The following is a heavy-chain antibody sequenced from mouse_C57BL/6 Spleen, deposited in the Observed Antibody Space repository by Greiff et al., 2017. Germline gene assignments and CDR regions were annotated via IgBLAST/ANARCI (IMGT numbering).Heavy chain of an antibody. CDR1: GFTFSSYA. D-gene: IGHD2-5*01. CDR2: ISSGGDYI. Sequence: EVMLVESGEGLVKPGGSLKLSCAASGFTFSSYAMSWVRQTPEKRLEWVAYISSGGDYIYYADTVKGRFTISRDNARNTLYLQMSSLKSEDTAMYYCTRDGGPYYSNDYAMDYWGQGTSVTVSS. V-gene: IGHV5-9-1*02. CDR3: TRDGGPYYSNDYAMDY. J-gene: IGHJ4*01.